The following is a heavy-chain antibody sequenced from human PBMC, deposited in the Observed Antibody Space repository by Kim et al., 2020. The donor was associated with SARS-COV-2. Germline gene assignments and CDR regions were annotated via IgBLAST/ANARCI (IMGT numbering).Heavy chain of an antibody. CDR2: IYYSGST. J-gene: IGHJ4*02. D-gene: IGHD3-9*01. CDR1: GGSISSSSYY. CDR3: AGLVVLRYFDWLLYIEGPRDY. Sequence: SETLSLTCTVSGGSISSSSYYWGWIRQPPGKGLEWIGSIYYSGSTYYNPSLKSRVTISVDTSKNQFSLKLSSVTAADTAVYYCAGLVVLRYFDWLLYIEGPRDYWGQGTLVTVSS. V-gene: IGHV4-39*01.